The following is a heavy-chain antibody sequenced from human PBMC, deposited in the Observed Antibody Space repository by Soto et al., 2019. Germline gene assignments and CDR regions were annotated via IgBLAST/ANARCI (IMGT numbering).Heavy chain of an antibody. Sequence: QVRLVESGGGVVQPGRSLRLSCAASGFTFSSYGMHWVRQAPGKGLEWVAVIWYDGSNKYYADSVKGRFTISRDNSKNTLYLQMNSLRAEDTAVYYCARADGSSWYGGLDPWGQGTLVTVSS. V-gene: IGHV3-33*01. CDR3: ARADGSSWYGGLDP. CDR2: IWYDGSNK. J-gene: IGHJ5*02. D-gene: IGHD6-13*01. CDR1: GFTFSSYG.